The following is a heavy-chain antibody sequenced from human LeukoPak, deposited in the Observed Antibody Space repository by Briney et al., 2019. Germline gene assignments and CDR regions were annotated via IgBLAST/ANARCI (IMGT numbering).Heavy chain of an antibody. CDR3: ARAPLLAAAGTRGFDY. D-gene: IGHD6-13*01. V-gene: IGHV1-69*01. CDR1: GGTFSSYA. J-gene: IGHJ4*02. CDR2: IIPIFGTA. Sequence: SVKVSCKASGGTFSSYAISWVRQAPGQGLEWMGGIIPIFGTANYAQKFQGRVTITADESTGTAYMELSSLRSEDTAVYYCARAPLLAAAGTRGFDYWGQGTLVTVSS.